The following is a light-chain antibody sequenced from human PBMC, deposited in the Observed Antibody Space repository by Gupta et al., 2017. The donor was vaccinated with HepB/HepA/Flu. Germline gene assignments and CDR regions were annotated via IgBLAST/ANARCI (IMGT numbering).Light chain of an antibody. CDR1: QTISINF. CDR3: QQYDRSPYT. CDR2: ATS. J-gene: IGKJ1*01. V-gene: IGKV3-20*01. Sequence: EVLLTQSPGTLSLSPGERGTLSCRASQTISINFLVWYQQKPGQAPRLLFYATSRDTGVPDRFSGSGSGTDFTLTIDRLEPEDVAIYYCQQYDRSPYTFGQGTKVEIK.